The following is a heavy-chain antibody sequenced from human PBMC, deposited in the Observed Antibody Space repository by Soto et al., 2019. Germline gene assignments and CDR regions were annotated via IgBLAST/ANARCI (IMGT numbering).Heavy chain of an antibody. CDR3: ATRQLLDYDILTGYYRSKYKFYYYGMDV. J-gene: IGHJ6*02. CDR2: IIPIVGTA. D-gene: IGHD3-9*01. CDR1: GGTFSSYS. Sequence: ASVNVSFKSSGGTFSSYSISWVRQAPGQGLECMGWIIPIVGTANYAQKFQGRVTITADESTSTAYMELSSLRSEDTAVYYCATRQLLDYDILTGYYRSKYKFYYYGMDVWGQGTTVTVSS. V-gene: IGHV1-69*13.